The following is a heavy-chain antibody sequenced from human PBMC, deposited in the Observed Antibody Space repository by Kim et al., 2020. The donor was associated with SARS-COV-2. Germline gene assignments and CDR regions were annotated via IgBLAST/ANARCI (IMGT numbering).Heavy chain of an antibody. Sequence: GGSLRLSCAASGFTFSSYALSWVRQAPGKGLEWVSAISDNGGNTYYADSVKGRFTISRDNSRNTLYLQMHSLRAEDTAVYSCTKGGARTSARWGQGTLVT. V-gene: IGHV3-23*01. CDR3: TKGGARTSAR. CDR2: ISDNGGNT. J-gene: IGHJ4*02. CDR1: GFTFSSYA. D-gene: IGHD3-16*01.